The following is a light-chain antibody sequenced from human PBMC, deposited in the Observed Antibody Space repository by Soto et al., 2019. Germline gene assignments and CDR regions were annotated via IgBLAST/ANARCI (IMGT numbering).Light chain of an antibody. CDR2: EVS. V-gene: IGLV2-14*01. J-gene: IGLJ1*01. CDR3: NSYTSSTTHYV. CDR1: SSDVGGYNY. Sequence: QSALTQPASVSGSPGQSITISCTGTSSDVGGYNYVSRYQQHPGKAPKLIIFEVSNRPSGVSNRFSGSKSGNTASLTISGLQAEDEADYYCNSYTSSTTHYVFGTGTKVTVL.